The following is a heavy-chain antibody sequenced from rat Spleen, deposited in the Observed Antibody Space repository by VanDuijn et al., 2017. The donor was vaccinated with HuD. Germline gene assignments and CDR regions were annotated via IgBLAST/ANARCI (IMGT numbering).Heavy chain of an antibody. CDR1: GFTFNNYW. CDR3: ARHELSHFFDD. CDR2: ITGTGDDT. Sequence: EVQLVESGGGLVQPGRSLKLSCVASGFTFNNYWMTWIRQAPGKGLEWVASITGTGDDTYYPDSMKGRFTVSRDNAKSTLFLQMNSLRSEDTATYYCARHELSHFFDDWGQGVMVTVSS. V-gene: IGHV5-31*01. J-gene: IGHJ2*01. D-gene: IGHD1-3*01.